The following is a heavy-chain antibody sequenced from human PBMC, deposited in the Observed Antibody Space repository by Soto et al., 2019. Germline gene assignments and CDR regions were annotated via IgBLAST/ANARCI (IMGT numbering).Heavy chain of an antibody. CDR2: ISSYYGST. V-gene: IGHV1-18*04. D-gene: IGHD1-26*01. Sequence: QVQLLQSGAEVKKPGASVRVSCKAPGYTFTNYGISWVRQAPGQGLEWMGWISSYYGSTDYAQIFEGRVTMTTDTSTSTAYLELRSLRSDDTAIYYCARDQGGDWFDPWGQGTLVTVSS. CDR1: GYTFTNYG. CDR3: ARDQGGDWFDP. J-gene: IGHJ5*02.